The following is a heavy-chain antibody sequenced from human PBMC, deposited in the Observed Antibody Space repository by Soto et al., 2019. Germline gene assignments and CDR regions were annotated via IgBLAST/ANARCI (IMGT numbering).Heavy chain of an antibody. D-gene: IGHD4-17*01. CDR3: AKDHGDYDQY. V-gene: IGHV3-48*03. J-gene: IGHJ4*02. Sequence: GGSLRLSFAASGFTLSSCEMNLFRQAPGKLLEWVSYISSSGSTIYYADSVKGRFTISRDNAKNSLYLQMNSLRAEDTAVYYCAKDHGDYDQYWGQGTLVTVSS. CDR2: ISSSGSTI. CDR1: GFTLSSCE.